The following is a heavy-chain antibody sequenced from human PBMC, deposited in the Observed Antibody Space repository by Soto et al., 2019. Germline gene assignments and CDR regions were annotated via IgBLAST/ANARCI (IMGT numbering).Heavy chain of an antibody. CDR1: GYSFTSYW. D-gene: IGHD3-10*01. V-gene: IGHV5-10-1*01. CDR2: IDPSDSYT. Sequence: GESLKISCKGSGYSFTSYWISWVRQMPGKGLEWMGRIDPSDSYTNYSPSFQGHVTISADKSISTAYLQWSSLKASDTAMYYCARHEEDYGSGSYYSNWFDPWGQGTLVTVSS. J-gene: IGHJ5*02. CDR3: ARHEEDYGSGSYYSNWFDP.